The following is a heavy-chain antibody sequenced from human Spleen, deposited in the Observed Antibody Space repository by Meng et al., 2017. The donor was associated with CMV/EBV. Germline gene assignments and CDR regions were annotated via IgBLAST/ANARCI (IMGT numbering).Heavy chain of an antibody. CDR1: GFTCSDNY. Sequence: GDGFTCSDNYMDWVRQAPGKGLEWVGRTTNKTSSYTTDYAASVKGRFTISRDDSKNSVYLQMNSLKTEDTAVYYCVMSLVTPADFDFWGQGTLVTVSS. D-gene: IGHD2-15*01. CDR2: TTNKTSSYTT. J-gene: IGHJ4*02. CDR3: VMSLVTPADFDF. V-gene: IGHV3-72*01.